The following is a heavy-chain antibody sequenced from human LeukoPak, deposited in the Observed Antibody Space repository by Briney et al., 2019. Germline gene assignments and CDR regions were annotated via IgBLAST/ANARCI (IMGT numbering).Heavy chain of an antibody. Sequence: GASVKVSCKASGYTFTGYQMHWVRQAPGQGLEWMGWINPNSGATNYAQEFQGRVTMIRDTSIGTAYMELSRLRSDDTAVYYCARDYYGSGSYSTDYWGQGTLVTVSS. CDR3: ARDYYGSGSYSTDY. D-gene: IGHD3-10*01. J-gene: IGHJ4*02. CDR2: INPNSGAT. V-gene: IGHV1-2*02. CDR1: GYTFTGYQ.